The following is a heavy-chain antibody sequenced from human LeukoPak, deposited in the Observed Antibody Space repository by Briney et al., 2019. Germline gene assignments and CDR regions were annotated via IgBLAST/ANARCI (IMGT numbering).Heavy chain of an antibody. D-gene: IGHD3-3*01. Sequence: GGSLRLSCAASRITFTYWMSWVRQAPGKGLEWVPNIKQDGSEKYYVDSVKGRFTISRDNAKKSLFLQMNSLRAQDTAVYYCASSFSDDFWSGHFWGQGTLVTVSS. J-gene: IGHJ4*02. CDR1: RITFTYW. CDR2: IKQDGSEK. V-gene: IGHV3-7*01. CDR3: ASSFSDDFWSGHF.